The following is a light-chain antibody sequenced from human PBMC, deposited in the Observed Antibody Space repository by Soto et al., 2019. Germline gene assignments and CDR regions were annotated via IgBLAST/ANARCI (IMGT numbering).Light chain of an antibody. CDR2: DAS. J-gene: IGKJ2*01. CDR1: QGISTW. V-gene: IGKV1-5*01. Sequence: DIQMTQSPSTVSASVGDGVTITCRASQGISTWLAWFQQKPGKAPNLLIYDASTLESGGPSGFSGSGSGTEFTLTISSLQPDDSATYYCQQYNSYPYTFGQGTKVEIK. CDR3: QQYNSYPYT.